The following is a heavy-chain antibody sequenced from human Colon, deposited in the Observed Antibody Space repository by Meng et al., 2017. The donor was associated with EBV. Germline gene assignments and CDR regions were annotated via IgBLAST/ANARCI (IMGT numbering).Heavy chain of an antibody. Sequence: GPLPGLAPVVVKPSQTVSPTCTVYRGSVSCGGYFWTLIPQHPGKGLEWFGHIYYSGSTFYIPSLKRRVIISIDTSKNQFSLNLRSVTAADTAVYYCARVSSGWDYFDYWGQGTLVTVSS. J-gene: IGHJ4*02. V-gene: IGHV4-31*03. D-gene: IGHD6-19*01. CDR1: RGSVSCGGYF. CDR2: IYYSGST. CDR3: ARVSSGWDYFDY.